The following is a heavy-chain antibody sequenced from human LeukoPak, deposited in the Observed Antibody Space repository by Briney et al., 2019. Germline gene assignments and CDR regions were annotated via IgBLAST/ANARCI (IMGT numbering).Heavy chain of an antibody. V-gene: IGHV4-30-4*08. CDR2: IYYSGTT. Sequence: PSEXXSLTCTVSGDSISSGDYYWRWLRQPPGKGLEWIGYIYYSGTTYYNPSLKSRITISIDTSKHQFSLKLSSVTAADTAVYYCASEAAYSSTWYYFDYWGQGTLVTVSS. CDR1: GDSISSGDYY. J-gene: IGHJ4*02. D-gene: IGHD6-13*01. CDR3: ASEAAYSSTWYYFDY.